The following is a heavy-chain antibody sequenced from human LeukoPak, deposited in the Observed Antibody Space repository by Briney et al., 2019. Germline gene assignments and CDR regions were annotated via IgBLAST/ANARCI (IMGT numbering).Heavy chain of an antibody. Sequence: SGTLSLTCAVSGGSISSSNWWSWVRQPPGKRLEWIGEIYHSGSTNYNPSLKSRVTISVDKSKNQFSLKLSSVTAADTAVYYCARVTTVTTSCWFDPWGQGTLVTVSS. CDR2: IYHSGST. D-gene: IGHD4-17*01. CDR1: GGSISSSNW. CDR3: ARVTTVTTSCWFDP. J-gene: IGHJ5*02. V-gene: IGHV4-4*02.